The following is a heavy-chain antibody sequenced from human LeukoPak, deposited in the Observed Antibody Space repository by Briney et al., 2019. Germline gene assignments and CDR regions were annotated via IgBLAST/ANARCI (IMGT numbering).Heavy chain of an antibody. Sequence: SETLSLTCTISGGSISSFYWSWIRQPPGKGLEWIGYIYYSGTADYNPSLKSRVTISVDTSKNQFSLNLSSVTAADTALYYCARGYYYYYMDVWGKGTTVTVSS. J-gene: IGHJ6*03. CDR1: GGSISSFY. D-gene: IGHD2-15*01. CDR3: ARGYYYYYMDV. CDR2: IYYSGTA. V-gene: IGHV4-59*01.